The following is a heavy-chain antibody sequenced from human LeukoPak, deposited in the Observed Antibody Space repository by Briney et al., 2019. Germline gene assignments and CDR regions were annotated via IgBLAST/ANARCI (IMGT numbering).Heavy chain of an antibody. CDR1: GFTFSSYG. J-gene: IGHJ4*02. CDR3: AKVSCSGDYCAKAQFDY. V-gene: IGHV3-30*18. Sequence: GGSLRLSCAASGFTFSSYGMHWVRQAPGKGLEWVAVISYDGSNKYYADSVKGRFTISRDNFRNTLYLQMNSLRAEDTALYYCAKVSCSGDYCAKAQFDYWGQGTLVTVSS. D-gene: IGHD4-17*01. CDR2: ISYDGSNK.